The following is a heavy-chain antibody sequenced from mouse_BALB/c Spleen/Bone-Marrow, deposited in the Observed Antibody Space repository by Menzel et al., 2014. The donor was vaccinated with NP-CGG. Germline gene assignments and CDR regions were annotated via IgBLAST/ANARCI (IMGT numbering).Heavy chain of an antibody. CDR1: GFTFSSYA. V-gene: IGHV5-9-1*01. Sequence: EVKLMESGGGLAKPGGSLKLSCAASGFTFSSYAMSWVRQTPEKRLEWVATISSGGSYTYYPDSVKGRFTISRDNAKNTLYLQMSSRRSEDTAMYYCARGNYGYGNYFDYWGQGTTLTVSS. CDR3: ARGNYGYGNYFDY. J-gene: IGHJ2*01. CDR2: ISSGGSYT. D-gene: IGHD1-2*01.